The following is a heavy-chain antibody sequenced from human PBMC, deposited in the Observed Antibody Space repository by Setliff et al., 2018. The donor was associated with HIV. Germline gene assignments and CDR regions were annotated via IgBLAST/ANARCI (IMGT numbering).Heavy chain of an antibody. CDR1: GFALNTSGMC. J-gene: IGHJ2*01. D-gene: IGHD5-18*01. V-gene: IGHV2-5*08. CDR2: IYWNDDK. Sequence: SGPTLVNPTQTLTLTCTLSGFALNTSGMCLSWIRQSPGKALEWLALIYWNDDKRYSPSLKSRLTITKDTPKNQVVLTMTNMDPVDTATYYCAHWIHRRWYFDLWGRGSLVTVSS. CDR3: AHWIHRRWYFDL.